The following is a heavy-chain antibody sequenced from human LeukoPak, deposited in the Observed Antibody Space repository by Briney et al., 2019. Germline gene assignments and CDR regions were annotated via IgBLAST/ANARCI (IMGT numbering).Heavy chain of an antibody. CDR1: GYSISSGYY. D-gene: IGHD2-2*01. CDR2: IYHSGST. CDR3: ARTRGYCSSTSCYPRGAFDI. J-gene: IGHJ3*02. Sequence: SETLSLTCAVSGYSISSGYYWGWIRPPPGKGLEGIGIIYHSGSTYYNPSLKSGVTISVDTSKTQFSLKLSSVTAADTAVYYCARTRGYCSSTSCYPRGAFDIWGQGTMVTVSS. V-gene: IGHV4-38-2*01.